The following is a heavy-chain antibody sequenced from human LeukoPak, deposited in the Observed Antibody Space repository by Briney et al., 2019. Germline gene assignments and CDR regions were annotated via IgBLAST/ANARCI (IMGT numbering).Heavy chain of an antibody. J-gene: IGHJ4*02. CDR3: AKSAHEAAVAATAFDY. CDR2: ISGSGGTT. Sequence: GGSLRLSCAAPGFTFSSCAMSWVRQAPGKGLEWVSGISGSGGTTDYADFVKGRFTISRDNSKNTLYLQMHSLRAEDTAVYYCAKSAHEAAVAATAFDYWGQGTLVTVSS. D-gene: IGHD6-19*01. CDR1: GFTFSSCA. V-gene: IGHV3-23*01.